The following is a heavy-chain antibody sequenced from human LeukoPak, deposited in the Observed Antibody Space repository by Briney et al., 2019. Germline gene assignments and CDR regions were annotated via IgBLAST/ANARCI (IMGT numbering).Heavy chain of an antibody. CDR3: ATPDSSGYYYLY. Sequence: PSETLSLTCTVSDYSIRSGYYWGWIRQPPGKGLEWIGSIYHSGSTDYNPSLKSRVTISRDTSKNQFSLKLSSVTAADTAVYYCATPDSSGYYYLYWGQGTLVTVSS. CDR2: IYHSGST. CDR1: DYSIRSGYY. V-gene: IGHV4-38-2*02. J-gene: IGHJ4*02. D-gene: IGHD3-22*01.